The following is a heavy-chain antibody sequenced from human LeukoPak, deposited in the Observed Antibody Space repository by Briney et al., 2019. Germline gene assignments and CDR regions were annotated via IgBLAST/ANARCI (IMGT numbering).Heavy chain of an antibody. CDR3: ARRASCSGGSCYSVDWFDP. CDR2: INPNSGGT. J-gene: IGHJ5*02. V-gene: IGHV1-2*02. Sequence: ASVKVSCKASGYTFTGYYMHWVRQAPGQGLEWMGWINPNSGGTNYAQKFQGRVTMTRDTSISTAYMELSSLRSDDTAVYYCARRASCSGGSCYSVDWFDPWGQGTLVTVSS. D-gene: IGHD2-15*01. CDR1: GYTFTGYY.